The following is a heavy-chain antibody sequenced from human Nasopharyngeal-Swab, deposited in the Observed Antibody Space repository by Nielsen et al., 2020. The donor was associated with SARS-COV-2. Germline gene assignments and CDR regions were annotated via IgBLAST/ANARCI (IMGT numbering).Heavy chain of an antibody. CDR2: IGTAGDT. J-gene: IGHJ6*02. CDR3: ARVWNDGYNHGMDV. Sequence: GESLKISCAASGFTFSSYDMHWVRQATGKGLEWASGIGTAGDTYYPGSVKGRFTISRENAKNSLYLQMNSLRAGDTAVYYCARVWNDGYNHGMDVWGQGTTVTVSS. CDR1: GFTFSSYD. V-gene: IGHV3-13*01. D-gene: IGHD1-1*01.